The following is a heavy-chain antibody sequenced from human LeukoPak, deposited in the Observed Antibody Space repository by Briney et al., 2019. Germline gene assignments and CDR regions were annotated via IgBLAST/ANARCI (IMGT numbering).Heavy chain of an antibody. CDR1: GYTFTGYY. D-gene: IGHD6-13*01. V-gene: IGHV1-2*02. J-gene: IGHJ4*02. Sequence: GASVKVSCKASGYTFTGYYMHWVRQAPGQGLEWMGWINLNSGDTTYAEKFQGRVTMTRDTSISTAYMELSSLRFDDTAVYYCARDPAAPAVGIDYWGQGTLVTISS. CDR3: ARDPAAPAVGIDY. CDR2: INLNSGDT.